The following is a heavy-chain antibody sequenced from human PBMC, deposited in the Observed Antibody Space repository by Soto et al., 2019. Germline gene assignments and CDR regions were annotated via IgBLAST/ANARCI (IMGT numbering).Heavy chain of an antibody. D-gene: IGHD6-19*01. CDR1: GLTFSSYS. V-gene: IGHV3-21*01. CDR3: ASFAYSSGWSALMSL. Sequence: GGSLRLSCAASGLTFSSYSINWLRQAPGKGLEWLSSISSSSSYILYADSVKGGFTISRENAKNSLYLQMNSLRAEDTAVYYCASFAYSSGWSALMSLWGQGTLVTVSS. J-gene: IGHJ4*02. CDR2: ISSSSSYI.